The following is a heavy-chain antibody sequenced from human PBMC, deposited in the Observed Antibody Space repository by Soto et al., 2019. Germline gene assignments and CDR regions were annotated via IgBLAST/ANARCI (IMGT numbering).Heavy chain of an antibody. CDR1: GGSISSYY. CDR2: IYYSGST. CDR3: ARVKSFLYSRSWYCFEF. Sequence: SETLSITCTVSGGSISSYYWSWIRQPPGKGLEWIGYIYYSGSTNYNPSLKSRVTISVDTSKNQFSLKLSSVTAADTAVYYCARVKSFLYSRSWYCFEFWGQGPLVTVS. V-gene: IGHV4-59*08. D-gene: IGHD6-13*01. J-gene: IGHJ5*01.